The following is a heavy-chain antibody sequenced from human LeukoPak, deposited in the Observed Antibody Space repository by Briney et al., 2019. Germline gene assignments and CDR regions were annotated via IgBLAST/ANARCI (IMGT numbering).Heavy chain of an antibody. Sequence: GESLKISCKGSGYIFTSYWIGWVRQMPGKGLEWMGIIYPGDSDTRYSPSFQGQVTISADKSISTAYLQWSSLKASDTAMYYCARGGSYCSSTSCYLKNWFDPWGQGTLVTVSS. J-gene: IGHJ5*02. CDR2: IYPGDSDT. CDR3: ARGGSYCSSTSCYLKNWFDP. D-gene: IGHD2-2*01. CDR1: GYIFTSYW. V-gene: IGHV5-51*01.